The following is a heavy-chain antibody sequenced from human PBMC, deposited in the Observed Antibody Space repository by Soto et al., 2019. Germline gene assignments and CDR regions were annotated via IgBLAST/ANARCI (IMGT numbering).Heavy chain of an antibody. CDR1: GFTFSSYG. CDR2: ISYDGSNK. CDR3: AKSSYYLDY. Sequence: QVQLVESGGGVVQPGRSPRLSCAASGFTFSSYGMHWVRQAPGKGLEWVAVISYDGSNKYYADSVKGRFTISRDNSKNTLYLQMNSLRAEDTAVYYCAKSSYYLDYWGQGTLVTVSS. J-gene: IGHJ4*02. D-gene: IGHD6-6*01. V-gene: IGHV3-30*18.